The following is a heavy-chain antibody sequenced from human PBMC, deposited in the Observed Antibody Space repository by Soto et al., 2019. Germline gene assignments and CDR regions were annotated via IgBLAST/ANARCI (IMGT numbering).Heavy chain of an antibody. CDR3: ARGRTVRNYADDSSDYFYFFDY. Sequence: PTDTLSLTCTVSGVSISTFYWGWMRQSPGKELEWIGYVYYTGSTNYNPSLKSRVTISVDRSKNQFSLKLTSANAADTAVYYCARGRTVRNYADDSSDYFYFFDYWGQGTQVTVSS. J-gene: IGHJ4*02. D-gene: IGHD3-22*01. CDR1: GVSISTFY. CDR2: VYYTGST. V-gene: IGHV4-59*07.